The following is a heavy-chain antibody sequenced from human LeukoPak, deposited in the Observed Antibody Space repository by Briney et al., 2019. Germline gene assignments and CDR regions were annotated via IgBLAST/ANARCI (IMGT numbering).Heavy chain of an antibody. CDR1: GFTFSSYG. D-gene: IGHD1-26*01. Sequence: PGRSLRLSCAAPGFTFSSYGMHWVRQTPGKGLEWVAVIWSDGSNKYYADSVKGRFTISRDNSKNTLYLQMNSLRAEDTAVYYCARGSGSFSGGFDYWGQGTLVTVPS. J-gene: IGHJ4*02. V-gene: IGHV3-33*01. CDR3: ARGSGSFSGGFDY. CDR2: IWSDGSNK.